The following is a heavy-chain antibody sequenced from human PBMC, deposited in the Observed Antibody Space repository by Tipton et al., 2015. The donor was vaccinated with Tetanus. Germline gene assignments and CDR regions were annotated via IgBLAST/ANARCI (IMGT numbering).Heavy chain of an antibody. CDR3: ARGITDGYNRRLDY. Sequence: TLSLTCSVSRGPISSYHWSWIRQPAGKGLEWIGHISNGNPDYSGSLKSRVALSVDTSKNEVSLKLRSVTAADTGVYYCARGITDGYNRRLDYWGQGILVAVSP. D-gene: IGHD5-24*01. CDR2: ISNGNP. J-gene: IGHJ4*02. CDR1: RGPISSYH. V-gene: IGHV4-4*07.